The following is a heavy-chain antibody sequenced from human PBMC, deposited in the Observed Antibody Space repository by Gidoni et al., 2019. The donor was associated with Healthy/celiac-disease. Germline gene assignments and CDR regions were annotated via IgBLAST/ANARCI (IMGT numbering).Heavy chain of an antibody. V-gene: IGHV4-38-2*01. D-gene: IGHD6-19*01. J-gene: IGHJ4*02. CDR3: AGTGYSSAH. Sequence: QVQLQESGPGLVKPSATLSLTRAVSGYSISSGYYWGWIRQPPGTGLEWIGSIYHSGSTYYNPSLKSRVTISVDTSKNQFSLKLSSVTAADTAVDYCAGTGYSSAHWGQGTLVTVSS. CDR2: IYHSGST. CDR1: GYSISSGYY.